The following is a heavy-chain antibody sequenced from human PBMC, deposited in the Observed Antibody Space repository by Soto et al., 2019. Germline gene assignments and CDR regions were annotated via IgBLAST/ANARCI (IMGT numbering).Heavy chain of an antibody. D-gene: IGHD3-10*01. CDR2: ISYDGSNK. J-gene: IGHJ4*02. CDR3: ANSYGEWGLDY. V-gene: IGHV3-30*18. CDR1: GFTFSSYG. Sequence: QVQLVESGGGVVQPGRSLRLSCAASGFTFSSYGMHWVRQAPGKGLEWVAVISYDGSNKYYADSVKGRFTISRDNCKNTLYLQMNSLRAEDTAVYYCANSYGEWGLDYWGQGTLVTVSS.